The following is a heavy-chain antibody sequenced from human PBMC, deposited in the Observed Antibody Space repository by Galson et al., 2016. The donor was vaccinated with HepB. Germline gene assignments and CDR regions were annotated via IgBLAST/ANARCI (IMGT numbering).Heavy chain of an antibody. J-gene: IGHJ4*02. Sequence: SLRLSCAASGFTFSSFAMSWVRQSPGKGLEWLSSISGTDGGTYYAGSVKGRFTISRDYSKNTLYLQMNSLSAEDTAVYYCVKGGLSSGWSEYWGQGTLVTVSS. D-gene: IGHD6-19*01. CDR2: ISGTDGGT. V-gene: IGHV3-23*01. CDR1: GFTFSSFA. CDR3: VKGGLSSGWSEY.